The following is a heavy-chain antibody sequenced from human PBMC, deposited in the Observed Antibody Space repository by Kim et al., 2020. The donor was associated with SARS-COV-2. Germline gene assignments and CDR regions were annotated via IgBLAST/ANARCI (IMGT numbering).Heavy chain of an antibody. D-gene: IGHD6-19*01. Sequence: SETLSLTCAAYGGSFSGYYWSWIRQSPGKGLEWIGEINHSGGTNYNASLKSRITISVDTSKNQFSLKVFSVTAADTAVYYCARGSILTPGIAVAGTLYYFDNWGQGTLVTVSS. V-gene: IGHV4-34*01. CDR3: ARGSILTPGIAVAGTLYYFDN. CDR1: GGSFSGYY. CDR2: INHSGGT. J-gene: IGHJ4*02.